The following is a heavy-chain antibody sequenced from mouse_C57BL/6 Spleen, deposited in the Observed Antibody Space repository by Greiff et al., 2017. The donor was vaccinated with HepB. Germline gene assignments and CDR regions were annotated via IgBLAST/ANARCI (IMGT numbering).Heavy chain of an antibody. CDR2: IDPEDGET. CDR1: GFNIKDYY. J-gene: IGHJ2*01. Sequence: EVQLQQSGAELVKPGASVKLSCTASGFNIKDYYMHWVKQRTEQGLEWIGRIDPEDGETKYAPKFKGKATITADTSSNTSYLQLSSLTSGYTAVYYCAKNYGSSYFDYWGQGTTLTVSS. V-gene: IGHV14-2*01. CDR3: AKNYGSSYFDY. D-gene: IGHD1-1*01.